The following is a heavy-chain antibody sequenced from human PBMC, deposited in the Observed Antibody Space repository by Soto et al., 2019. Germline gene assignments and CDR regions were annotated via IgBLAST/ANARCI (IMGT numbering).Heavy chain of an antibody. J-gene: IGHJ5*02. CDR1: GFTFGDYA. V-gene: IGHV3-49*03. Sequence: PGGSLRLSCTASGFTFGDYAMSWFRQAPGKGLEWVGFIRSKAYGGTTEYAASVKGRFTISRDDSKSIAYLQMNSLKTEDTAVYYCTKSIAAYKNWFDPWGQGTLVTVSS. CDR3: TKSIAAYKNWFDP. D-gene: IGHD6-6*01. CDR2: IRSKAYGGTT.